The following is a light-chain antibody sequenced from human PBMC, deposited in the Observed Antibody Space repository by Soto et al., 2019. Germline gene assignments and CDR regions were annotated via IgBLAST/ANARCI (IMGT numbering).Light chain of an antibody. CDR2: DAS. J-gene: IGKJ4*01. CDR1: QSINIY. CDR3: QPRYSWPLT. Sequence: ESVLTQTPAPLPFSPGGRDTPSRRVSQSINIYLAWYQQKLGQAPRLLTYDASIRATGIPARFSGSGSGTDFTLTISGLVPEDFGVYYCQPRYSWPLTFGGGMKVDIK. V-gene: IGKV3-11*01.